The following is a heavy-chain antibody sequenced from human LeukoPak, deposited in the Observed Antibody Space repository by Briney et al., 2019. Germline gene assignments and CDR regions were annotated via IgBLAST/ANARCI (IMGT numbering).Heavy chain of an antibody. J-gene: IGHJ4*02. CDR1: GGSVSSGSYF. CDR2: IYYSGST. Sequence: PSETLSLTCNVSGGSVSSGSYFWTWIRQPPGKGLEWIGYIYYSGSTNYNPSLKSRVTISVDTSKNQFSLKLSSVTAADTAVYYCARALSYSSGWYTDYWGQGTLVTVSS. D-gene: IGHD6-19*01. V-gene: IGHV4-61*01. CDR3: ARALSYSSGWYTDY.